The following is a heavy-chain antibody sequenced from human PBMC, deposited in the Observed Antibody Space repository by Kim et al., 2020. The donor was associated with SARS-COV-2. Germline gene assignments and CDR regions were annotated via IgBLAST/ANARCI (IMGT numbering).Heavy chain of an antibody. Sequence: ASVKVSCKASGYSYTNSVMNWVRQAPGQSLEWMGWINAGNGYTKYSQKFQGRVTITRDTSASTAYMELSSLRSEDTAVYFCARKVLGLNYFDYWGQGTLVTVSS. V-gene: IGHV1-3*01. CDR3: ARKVLGLNYFDY. CDR1: GYSYTNSV. CDR2: INAGNGYT. D-gene: IGHD3-16*01. J-gene: IGHJ4*02.